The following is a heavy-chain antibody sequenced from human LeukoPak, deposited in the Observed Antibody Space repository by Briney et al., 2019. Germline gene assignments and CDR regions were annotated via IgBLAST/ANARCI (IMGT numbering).Heavy chain of an antibody. CDR2: ISKSGDHT. J-gene: IGHJ6*02. CDR1: GFTVSSNY. D-gene: IGHD3-16*01. V-gene: IGHV3-53*01. CDR3: ATSWGPDTSAFRWGRDGMDV. Sequence: GGSLRLSCAASGFTVSSNYMSWVRQAPGKGLEWVSAISKSGDHTYYAASAKGRFTIYRDNSKNTQYLQMNSLRAEDTAVYYYATSWGPDTSAFRWGRDGMDVWGQGTTVIVS.